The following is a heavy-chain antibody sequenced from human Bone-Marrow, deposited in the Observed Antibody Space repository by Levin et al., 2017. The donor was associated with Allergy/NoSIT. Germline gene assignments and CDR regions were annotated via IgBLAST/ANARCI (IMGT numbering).Heavy chain of an antibody. CDR1: GFTFSDHY. J-gene: IGHJ6*02. Sequence: GGSLRLSCAASGFTFSDHYMDWVRQAPGKGLEWVGRTRNKAKSYSTEYAASVKDRFTVSRDDSRNSLFLQMNSLKTEDTAVYYCARGATATTNYYYGLDGWGQGTTVTVSS. V-gene: IGHV3-72*01. D-gene: IGHD4-11*01. CDR2: TRNKAKSYST. CDR3: ARGATATTNYYYGLDG.